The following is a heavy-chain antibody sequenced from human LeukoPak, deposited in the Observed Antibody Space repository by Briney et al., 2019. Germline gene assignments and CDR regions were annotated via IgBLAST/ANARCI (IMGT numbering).Heavy chain of an antibody. J-gene: IGHJ4*02. Sequence: IPSETLSLTCAVYGGSFSGYYWSWIRQPPGKGLEWVGEINHSGSTNYNPPLKSRVTISVDTSKNQFSLKLSSVTAADTAVYYCLETIFGVVTYDYWGQGTLVAVSS. CDR3: LETIFGVVTYDY. D-gene: IGHD3-3*01. CDR2: INHSGST. V-gene: IGHV4-34*01. CDR1: GGSFSGYY.